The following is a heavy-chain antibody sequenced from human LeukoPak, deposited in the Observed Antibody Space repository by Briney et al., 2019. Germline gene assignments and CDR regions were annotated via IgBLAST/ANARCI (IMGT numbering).Heavy chain of an antibody. J-gene: IGHJ4*02. V-gene: IGHV4-39*07. D-gene: IGHD3-3*01. Sequence: SETLSLTCTVSGGSISSSSYYWGWIRQPPGKGLEWIGSIYYSGSTYYNPSLKSRVTISVDTSKNQFSLTLSSVTAADTAVYYCARAFLPSRVESYYDFWSGYYAGRVYYFDYWGQGTLVTVSS. CDR3: ARAFLPSRVESYYDFWSGYYAGRVYYFDY. CDR1: GGSISSSSYY. CDR2: IYYSGST.